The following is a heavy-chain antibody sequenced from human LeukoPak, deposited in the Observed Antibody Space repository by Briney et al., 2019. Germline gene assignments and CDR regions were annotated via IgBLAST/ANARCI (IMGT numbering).Heavy chain of an antibody. J-gene: IGHJ4*02. CDR2: IKRKTDGCTT. Sequence: PGGSLRLSCVASGFTFSNAWMSWGRQAPGKGVEWVGRIKRKTDGCTTDYAAGGKGRFTISRDDSKNTLYLQMNSLKTEDTAVYYCTTDLKVDYDILTGYYLNDYWGQGTLVTVSS. CDR1: GFTFSNAW. CDR3: TTDLKVDYDILTGYYLNDY. D-gene: IGHD3-9*01. V-gene: IGHV3-15*01.